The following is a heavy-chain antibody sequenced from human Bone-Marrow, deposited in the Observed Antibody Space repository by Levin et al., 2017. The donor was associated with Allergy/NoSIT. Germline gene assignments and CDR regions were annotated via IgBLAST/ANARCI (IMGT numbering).Heavy chain of an antibody. CDR3: AKWASYCGGDCYWFAPFDC. J-gene: IGHJ4*02. Sequence: SCAASGFTCKNYGLSWVGQAPGKGLEWVSAISGSGNNIYYADSVRGRFTISRDNSKNTLDLQLNSLTAEDTAVYYCAKWASYCGGDCYWFAPFDCWGQGALVTVSS. D-gene: IGHD2-21*01. CDR1: GFTCKNYG. V-gene: IGHV3-23*01. CDR2: ISGSGNNI.